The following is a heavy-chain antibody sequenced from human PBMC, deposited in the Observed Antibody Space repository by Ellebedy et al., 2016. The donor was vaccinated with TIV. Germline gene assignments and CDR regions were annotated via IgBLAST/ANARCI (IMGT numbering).Heavy chain of an antibody. CDR2: ISANGGST. CDR3: ATGRVVAVATPLDY. D-gene: IGHD2-21*01. J-gene: IGHJ4*02. V-gene: IGHV3-64*01. Sequence: PGGSLRLSCAAFGFTFSAYPMHWVRQAPGKGLEYVSAISANGGSTYYPSSVRGRFNISRDNSKNTVFLQMGSLTTEDMAVYYCATGRVVAVATPLDYWGQGTLVTVSS. CDR1: GFTFSAYP.